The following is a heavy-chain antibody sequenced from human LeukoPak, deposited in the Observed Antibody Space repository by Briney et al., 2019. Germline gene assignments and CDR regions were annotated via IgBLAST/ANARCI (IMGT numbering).Heavy chain of an antibody. CDR2: SDWDDDK. CDR3: ARGDSSWSEGSFGY. V-gene: IGHV2-70*04. D-gene: IGHD6-6*01. Sequence: SGPALVHPTQPLTLTCTSSGFSLRTSGMRVSWIRQPPEKALEWLARSDWDDDKFYSTSLKTRLTISKDTSKNQVVLTMTNMDPVDTATYYCARGDSSWSEGSFGYWGQGTLVTVSS. J-gene: IGHJ4*02. CDR1: GFSLRTSGMR.